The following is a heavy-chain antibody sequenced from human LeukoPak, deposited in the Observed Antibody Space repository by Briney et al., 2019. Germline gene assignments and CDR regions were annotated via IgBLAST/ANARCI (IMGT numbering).Heavy chain of an antibody. CDR3: ARGHCSSTSCYWFGYYYYGMDV. V-gene: IGHV1-69*13. CDR1: GGTFSSYA. Sequence: SVKVSCKASGGTFSSYAISWVRQAPGQGLEWMGEIIPIFGIANYAQKFQGRVTITADESTSTAYMELSSLRSEDTAVYYCARGHCSSTSCYWFGYYYYGMDVWGQGTTVTVSS. CDR2: IIPIFGIA. J-gene: IGHJ6*02. D-gene: IGHD2-2*01.